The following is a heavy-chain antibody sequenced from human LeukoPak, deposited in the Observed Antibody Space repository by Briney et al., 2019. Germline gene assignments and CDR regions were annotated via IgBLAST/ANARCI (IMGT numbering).Heavy chain of an antibody. CDR3: ARDRRVVLGHSGRVLFDY. Sequence: ASVKVSCKASGYSFTDYDINWVRQATGQGLEWMGWMNPNTGNTDYAQKFQGRVTMTRDTSISTAYMELSRLRSDDTAVYYCARDRRVVLGHSGRVLFDYWGQGTLVTVSS. D-gene: IGHD2-2*01. CDR2: MNPNTGNT. J-gene: IGHJ4*02. CDR1: GYSFTDYD. V-gene: IGHV1-8*01.